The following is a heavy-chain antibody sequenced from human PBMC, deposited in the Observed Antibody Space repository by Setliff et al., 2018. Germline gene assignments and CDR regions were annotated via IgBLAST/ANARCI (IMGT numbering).Heavy chain of an antibody. CDR2: IHPGGGSS. CDR3: ARAGLAAAGRKGVFDH. J-gene: IGHJ4*02. D-gene: IGHD6-13*01. Sequence: ASVKVSCKASGYTFTSFGISWVRQAPGQGPEWMGIIHPGGGSSSSVQKFQGRVTMTRDTSTSTVFMELNSLTSDDTGVYYCARAGLAAAGRKGVFDHWGQGTLVTVSS. CDR1: GYTFTSFG. V-gene: IGHV1-46*01.